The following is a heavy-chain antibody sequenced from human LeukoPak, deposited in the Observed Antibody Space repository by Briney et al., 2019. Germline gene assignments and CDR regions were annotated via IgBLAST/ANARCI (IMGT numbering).Heavy chain of an antibody. CDR3: ARGHSSGWYPPYYFDY. Sequence: SETLSLTCTVSGGSMSPYHWGWIRQPPGKGLEWTGYIYYSGSTNYNPSLKSRVTISVDTSKNQFSLKLSSVTAADTAVYYCARGHSSGWYPPYYFDYWGQGTLVTVSS. J-gene: IGHJ4*02. D-gene: IGHD6-19*01. CDR1: GGSMSPYH. V-gene: IGHV4-59*12. CDR2: IYYSGST.